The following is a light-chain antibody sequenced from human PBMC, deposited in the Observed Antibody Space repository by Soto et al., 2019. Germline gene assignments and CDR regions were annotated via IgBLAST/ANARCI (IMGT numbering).Light chain of an antibody. J-gene: IGKJ4*01. Sequence: EVVMRQSPATLSVSPGEGATLSCRASQRVSDTLAWYQQKPGQAPRLLIYDTSREATGIPARFSGSGSGTEFTLTISRLQAEDFAVYCWQPYNYWPLTFGEGTKVDIK. CDR2: DTS. CDR3: QPYNYWPLT. CDR1: QRVSDT. V-gene: IGKV3-15*01.